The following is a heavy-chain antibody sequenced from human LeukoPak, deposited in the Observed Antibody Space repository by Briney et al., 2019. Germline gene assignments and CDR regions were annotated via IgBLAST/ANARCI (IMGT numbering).Heavy chain of an antibody. CDR3: AKDGLWQQANFDY. V-gene: IGHV3-23*01. CDR2: ISGSSDST. D-gene: IGHD6-13*01. Sequence: GGSLRLSCAASGFTFSSYAMTWVRQAPGKGLEGVSGISGSSDSTHYANSVKGRFTISRDNSKNTLYLQMNSLRAEDTAVYYCAKDGLWQQANFDYWGQGTLVTVSS. CDR1: GFTFSSYA. J-gene: IGHJ4*02.